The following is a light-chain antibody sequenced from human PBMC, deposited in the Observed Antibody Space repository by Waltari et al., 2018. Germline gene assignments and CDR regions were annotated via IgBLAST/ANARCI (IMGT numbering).Light chain of an antibody. Sequence: QSVLTQPPSASGNPGQTVTISCSGGNSNIGSNSVDWYQQFPGPAPKLLIYGRNRRPSGVPARFSGSKSGTSASLAISGLRSEDEADYYCATWDESLNGVVIGGGTKLSVL. V-gene: IGLV1-47*01. CDR2: GRN. CDR1: NSNIGSNS. CDR3: ATWDESLNGVV. J-gene: IGLJ3*02.